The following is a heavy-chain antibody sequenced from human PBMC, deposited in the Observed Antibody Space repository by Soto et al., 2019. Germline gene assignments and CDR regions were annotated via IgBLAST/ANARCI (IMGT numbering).Heavy chain of an antibody. CDR1: GFTFSGHW. D-gene: IGHD3-3*01. CDR2: ISGSGGST. J-gene: IGHJ6*03. V-gene: IGHV3-23*01. Sequence: GGSLRLSCAASGFTFSGHWMSWVRQAPGKGLEWVSAISGSGGSTYYADSVKGRFTISRDNSKNTLYLQMNSLRAEDTAVYYCAKDEGTIFGVVIIPYYYMDVWGKGTTVTVSS. CDR3: AKDEGTIFGVVIIPYYYMDV.